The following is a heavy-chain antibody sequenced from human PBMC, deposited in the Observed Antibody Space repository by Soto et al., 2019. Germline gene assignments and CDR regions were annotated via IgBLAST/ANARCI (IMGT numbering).Heavy chain of an antibody. CDR1: GFTFSSHW. CDR2: INQDGREK. J-gene: IGHJ6*02. Sequence: PGGSLRLSCAASGFTFSSHWMSWARQAPGKGLEWVANINQDGREKYYVDSAGGRFTISRDNAKNSLALQMNSLRAEDTAVYYCARSYYCDKTNLQCYYHGMDVWGQGTTVTVSS. D-gene: IGHD3-22*01. CDR3: ARSYYCDKTNLQCYYHGMDV. V-gene: IGHV3-7*01.